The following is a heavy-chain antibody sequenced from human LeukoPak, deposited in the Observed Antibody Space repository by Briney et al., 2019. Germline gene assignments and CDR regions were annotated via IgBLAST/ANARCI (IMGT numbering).Heavy chain of an antibody. Sequence: SETLSLTCAVDGGSFSGYYWSWIRQPPGKWLEWIGEINHSGSTNYNPSLKSRVTISVDTSKNQFSLKLSSVTAADTAVYYCEGGKRYFDWLWFDPWGQGTLVTVSS. V-gene: IGHV4-34*01. J-gene: IGHJ5*02. D-gene: IGHD3-9*01. CDR1: GGSFSGYY. CDR2: INHSGST. CDR3: EGGKRYFDWLWFDP.